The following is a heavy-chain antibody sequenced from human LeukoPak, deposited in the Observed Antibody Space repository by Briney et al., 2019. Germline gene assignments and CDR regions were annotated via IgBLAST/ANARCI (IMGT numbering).Heavy chain of an antibody. CDR2: INTNTGNP. Sequence: GASVKVSCKASGYTFTSYAMNWVRQAPGQGLEWMGWINTNTGNPTYAQGFTGRFVFSLDTSVSTAYLQISSLKAEDTAVYYCARVDTEYCTNGVCYEMDWFDPWGQGTLVTVSS. J-gene: IGHJ5*02. D-gene: IGHD2-8*01. CDR3: ARVDTEYCTNGVCYEMDWFDP. CDR1: GYTFTSYA. V-gene: IGHV7-4-1*02.